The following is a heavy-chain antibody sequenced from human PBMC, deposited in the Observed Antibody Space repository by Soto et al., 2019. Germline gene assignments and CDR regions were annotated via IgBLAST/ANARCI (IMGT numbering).Heavy chain of an antibody. CDR3: AKNPPGFTLDY. CDR2: VNHSGST. Sequence: PSETLSLTCAVYGGSFSGYDWSWIRQPPGKGLEWIGEVNHSGSTNYNPSLKSRLTISVDTSKDQFSLKLSSVTAADTAVYYCAKNPPGFTLDYWGQGTLVTVSS. V-gene: IGHV4-34*01. CDR1: GGSFSGYD. J-gene: IGHJ4*02.